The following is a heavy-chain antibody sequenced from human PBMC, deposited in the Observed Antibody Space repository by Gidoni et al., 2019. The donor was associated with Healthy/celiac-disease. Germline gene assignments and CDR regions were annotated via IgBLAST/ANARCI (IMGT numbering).Heavy chain of an antibody. CDR1: GFTFSSYS. CDR3: ARAYDSLNYYYYYGMDV. V-gene: IGHV3-21*01. J-gene: IGHJ6*02. D-gene: IGHD3-16*01. Sequence: EVQLVESGGGLVKPGGSLRLSCAASGFTFSSYSMNWVRQAPGKGLEWVSSISSSSSYIYYADSVKGRFTISRDNAKNSLYLQMNSLRAEDTAVYYCARAYDSLNYYYYYGMDVWGQGTTVTVSS. CDR2: ISSSSSYI.